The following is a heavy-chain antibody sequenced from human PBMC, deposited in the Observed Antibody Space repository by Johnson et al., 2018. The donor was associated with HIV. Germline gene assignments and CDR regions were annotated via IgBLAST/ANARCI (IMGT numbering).Heavy chain of an antibody. J-gene: IGHJ3*02. CDR1: GFTLSRYA. Sequence: QMQLVESGGGVVQPGRSLRISCTASGFTLSRYAVHWVRQAPGKGLDWVAVISDDGSSKYYADFVKGRFTISRDNSKNTVYLQMNRLRAEDTAVYYCARDRAEVDDPNDAFDIWGQGTVVTVSS. D-gene: IGHD1-1*01. CDR3: ARDRAEVDDPNDAFDI. V-gene: IGHV3-30*04. CDR2: ISDDGSSK.